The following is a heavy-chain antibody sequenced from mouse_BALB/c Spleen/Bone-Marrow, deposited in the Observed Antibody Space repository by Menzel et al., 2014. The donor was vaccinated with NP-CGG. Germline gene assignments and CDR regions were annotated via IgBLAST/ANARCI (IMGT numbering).Heavy chain of an antibody. CDR3: ARHHRYAYYFDY. CDR1: GYTFTNSW. V-gene: IGHV1S130*01. D-gene: IGHD2-14*01. J-gene: IGHJ2*01. Sequence: QVQLQQSGSVLVRPGASVKLSCKASGYTFTNSWIHWAKQRPGQGLEWIGEIHPNSGNTNFNEKFKVKATLTVDTSSSIAYVDLSSLTAEDSAVYYCARHHRYAYYFDYWGQGTTLTVSS. CDR2: IHPNSGNT.